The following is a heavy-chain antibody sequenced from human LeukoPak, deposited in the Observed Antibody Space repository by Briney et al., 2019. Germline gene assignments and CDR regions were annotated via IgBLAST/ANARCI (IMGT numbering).Heavy chain of an antibody. V-gene: IGHV3-30*18. J-gene: IGHJ6*04. D-gene: IGHD3-16*02. CDR1: GFTFSSYD. CDR3: AKFGRGLPSIMITFGGVIPPV. Sequence: GGSLRLSCAASGFTFSSYDMHWVRQAPGKGLEWVAVISYDGSNKYYADSVKGRFTISRDNSKNTLYLQMNSLRAEDTAVYYCAKFGRGLPSIMITFGGVIPPVWGKGTTVTVSS. CDR2: ISYDGSNK.